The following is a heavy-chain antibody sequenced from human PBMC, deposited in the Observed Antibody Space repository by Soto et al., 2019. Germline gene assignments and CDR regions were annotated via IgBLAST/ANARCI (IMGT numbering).Heavy chain of an antibody. CDR2: INPRGGST. J-gene: IGHJ4*02. Sequence: ASVKVSCKASGYTFPSYYMHWVRQAPGQGLEWMGIINPRGGSTSYAQKFQGRVTMTRDTSTSTVYMELSSLRSEDTAVYYCAREVHSSGWFDYWGQGTLVTVSS. D-gene: IGHD6-19*01. CDR1: GYTFPSYY. V-gene: IGHV1-46*03. CDR3: AREVHSSGWFDY.